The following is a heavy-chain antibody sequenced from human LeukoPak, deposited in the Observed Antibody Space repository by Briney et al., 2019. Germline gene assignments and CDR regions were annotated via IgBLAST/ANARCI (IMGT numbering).Heavy chain of an antibody. CDR3: ARDLHPRLTGYFDY. CDR1: GFTFSGSA. V-gene: IGHV3-53*01. CDR2: IYSGGST. D-gene: IGHD3-16*01. J-gene: IGHJ4*02. Sequence: GGSLRLSCAASGFTFSGSALHWVRQAPGKGLEWVSVIYSGGSTYYADSVEGRFTVSRDNSKNTLYLEMRSLRAEDTAVYYCARDLHPRLTGYFDYWGQGTLVTVSS.